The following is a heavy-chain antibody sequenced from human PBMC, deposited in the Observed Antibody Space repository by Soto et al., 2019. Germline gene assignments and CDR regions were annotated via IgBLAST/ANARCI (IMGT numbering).Heavy chain of an antibody. CDR3: ARYSYDYYYYYGMDV. D-gene: IGHD5-18*01. CDR1: GGSSSSYY. V-gene: IGHV4-59*01. Sequence: SETLSLTSTVSGGSSSSYYWSWIRQPPGKGLEWIGYIYYSGSTNYNPSLKSRVTISVDTSKNQFSLKLSSVTAADTAVYYCARYSYDYYYYYGMDVWGQGTTVTVSS. J-gene: IGHJ6*02. CDR2: IYYSGST.